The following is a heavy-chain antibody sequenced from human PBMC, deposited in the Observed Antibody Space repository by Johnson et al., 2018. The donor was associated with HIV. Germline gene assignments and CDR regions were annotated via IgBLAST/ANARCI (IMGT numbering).Heavy chain of an antibody. CDR2: IKSKTDGGTT. CDR1: GFTFSNAW. D-gene: IGHD4-17*01. V-gene: IGHV3-15*01. CDR3: TTPLRGGMTTVTKDMDDFDI. J-gene: IGHJ3*02. Sequence: VQLVESGGGLVKQGGSLRLSCAASGFTFSNAWMSWVRQAPGKGLEWVGRIKSKTDGGTTDYAAPVKGRFTISRDDSKNTLYLQMNSLKTEDTAVYNCTTPLRGGMTTVTKDMDDFDIWGQGTLVTVSS.